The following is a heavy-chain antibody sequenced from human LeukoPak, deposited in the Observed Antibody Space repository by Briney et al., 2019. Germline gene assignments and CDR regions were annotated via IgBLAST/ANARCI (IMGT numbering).Heavy chain of an antibody. Sequence: GALVKVSYKPSQYTFTSYEIMWVGQATRQGGGGMGGMNPNSGNTGYAQKFQGRVTMTRNTSISTAYMELSSLRSEDTAVYYCARGRRISGSYYIYWGQGTLVTVSS. CDR2: MNPNSGNT. V-gene: IGHV1-8*01. D-gene: IGHD3-10*01. CDR1: QYTFTSYE. J-gene: IGHJ4*02. CDR3: ARGRRISGSYYIY.